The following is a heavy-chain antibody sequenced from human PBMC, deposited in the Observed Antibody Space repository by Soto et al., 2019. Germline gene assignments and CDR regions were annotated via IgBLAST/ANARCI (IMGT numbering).Heavy chain of an antibody. J-gene: IGHJ6*02. CDR3: ARDQEGSGSHWLGYYYYGMDV. CDR2: IYYSGST. V-gene: IGHV4-39*02. D-gene: IGHD3-10*01. Sequence: PSETLSLTCTVSGGSISSSSYYWGWIRQPPGKGLEWIGSIYYSGSTYYNPSLKSRVTISVDTSKNQFSLKLSSVTAADTAVYYCARDQEGSGSHWLGYYYYGMDVWGQGTTVTVSS. CDR1: GGSISSSSYY.